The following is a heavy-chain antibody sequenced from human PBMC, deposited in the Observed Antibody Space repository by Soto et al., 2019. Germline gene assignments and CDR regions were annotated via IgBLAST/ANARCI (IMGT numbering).Heavy chain of an antibody. CDR3: AHRQVVATIKHYYYYMDV. Sequence: SGPTLVNPTQTLTLTCTFSGFSLSTSGVGVGWIRQPPGKALEWLALIYWDDDKRYSPSLKSRLTITKDTSKNQVVLTMTNMDPVDTATYYCAHRQVVATIKHYYYYMDVWGKGTTGTVSS. J-gene: IGHJ6*03. CDR2: IYWDDDK. CDR1: GFSLSTSGVG. V-gene: IGHV2-5*02. D-gene: IGHD5-12*01.